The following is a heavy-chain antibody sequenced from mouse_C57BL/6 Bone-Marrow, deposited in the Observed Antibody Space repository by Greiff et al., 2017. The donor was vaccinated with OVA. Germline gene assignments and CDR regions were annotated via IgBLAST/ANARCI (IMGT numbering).Heavy chain of an antibody. CDR2: IHPNSGST. D-gene: IGHD2-1*01. CDR1: GYTFTSYW. J-gene: IGHJ2*01. V-gene: IGHV1-64*01. CDR3: WGGNYPHYFDY. Sequence: VKLQQPGAELVKPGASVKLSCKASGYTFTSYWMHWVKQRPGQGLEWIGMIHPNSGSTNYNEKFKSKATLTVDKSSSTAYMQLSSLTSEDSAVYYCWGGNYPHYFDYWGQGTTLTVSS.